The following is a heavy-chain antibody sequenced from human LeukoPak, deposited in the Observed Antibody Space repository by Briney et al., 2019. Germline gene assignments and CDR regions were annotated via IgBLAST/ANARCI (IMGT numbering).Heavy chain of an antibody. CDR1: GFTFGIFS. CDR3: AKDRAGTPWAD. J-gene: IGHJ4*02. D-gene: IGHD1-1*01. V-gene: IGHV3-23*01. CDR2: VNPSGDST. Sequence: PGGSLRLSCAASGFTFGIFSMTWVRQAPGKRLEWVSTVNPSGDSTYYANSVKGRFTISRDNSRDTIFLQKDSLRAGDTAIYYCAKDRAGTPWADWGQGTLVTVSS.